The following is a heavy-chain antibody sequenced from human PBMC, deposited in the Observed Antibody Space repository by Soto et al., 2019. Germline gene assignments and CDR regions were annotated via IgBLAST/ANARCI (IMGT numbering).Heavy chain of an antibody. Sequence: GGSLRLSCAASGFTFDDYAMHWVRQAPGKGLEWVSGISWNSGSIGYADSVKGRFTISRDNAKNSLYLQMNSLRAEDTALSYCAKGDVGASLYYFDYWGQGTLVTVSS. J-gene: IGHJ4*02. CDR1: GFTFDDYA. CDR2: ISWNSGSI. V-gene: IGHV3-9*01. CDR3: AKGDVGASLYYFDY. D-gene: IGHD3-16*02.